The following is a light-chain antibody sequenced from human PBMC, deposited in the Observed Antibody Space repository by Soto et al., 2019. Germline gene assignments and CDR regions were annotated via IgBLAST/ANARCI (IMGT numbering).Light chain of an antibody. V-gene: IGKV3-15*01. J-gene: IGKJ1*01. CDR3: QQYNNWLGT. Sequence: EIVMTQSPATLSVSPGERATLSCGASQSVSSNLAWYQQKPGQAPRLLIYGASTRATGIPARFSGSGSGTEFTLTISSLQSEDFAVYSCQQYNNWLGTFGQGTKVEIK. CDR1: QSVSSN. CDR2: GAS.